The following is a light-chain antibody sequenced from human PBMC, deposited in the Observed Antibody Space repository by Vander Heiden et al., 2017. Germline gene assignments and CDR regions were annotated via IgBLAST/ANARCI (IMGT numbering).Light chain of an antibody. CDR3: QQLNGYPQT. CDR1: QGISSY. V-gene: IGKV1-9*01. J-gene: IGKJ1*01. Sequence: DIQLTQSPSFLSASVGDRVTITCRASQGISSYLAWYQQKPGKAPKLLIYAASALQSGVPSRFSGSGSGTEFTLTISSLQPEDFATYYCQQLNGYPQTFGQGTKVEIK. CDR2: AAS.